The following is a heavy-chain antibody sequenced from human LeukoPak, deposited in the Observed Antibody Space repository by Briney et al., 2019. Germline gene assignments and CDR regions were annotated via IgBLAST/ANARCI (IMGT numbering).Heavy chain of an antibody. Sequence: GGSLRLSCAASGFTVSSNYMGWVRQAPGQGLEWVSVVYSGGSTYYADSVKGRFTISRDNSKNTLYLQMNSLRAEDTAVYYCARDSHYGDYFDYWGQGTLVTVSS. CDR1: GFTVSSNY. D-gene: IGHD4-17*01. V-gene: IGHV3-53*01. CDR2: VYSGGST. CDR3: ARDSHYGDYFDY. J-gene: IGHJ4*02.